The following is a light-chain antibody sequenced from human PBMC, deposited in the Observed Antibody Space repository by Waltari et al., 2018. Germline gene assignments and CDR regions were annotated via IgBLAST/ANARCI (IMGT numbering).Light chain of an antibody. J-gene: IGKJ1*01. CDR3: LQHNNYPWT. V-gene: IGKV1-17*03. CDR2: VAS. Sequence: DIKMTQSPSAMSASVGERVPFTCRASQGISNFLTWFKQKPGKVPKRLSYVASSLKSGVPSRFSGSGSGTEFTLTISSLQPEDFATYYCLQHNNYPWTFGQGTKVEIK. CDR1: QGISNF.